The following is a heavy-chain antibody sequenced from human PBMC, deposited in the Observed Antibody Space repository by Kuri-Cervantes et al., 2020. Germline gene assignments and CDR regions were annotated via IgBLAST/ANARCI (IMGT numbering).Heavy chain of an antibody. CDR3: ARDGLGAAASLAFDI. D-gene: IGHD6-13*01. Sequence: ASVKVSCKASGYTFTSYYMHWVRQAPGQGLEWMGIINPSGGSTSYAQKFQGWVTMTRDTSISTAYMELSRLRSDDTAVYYCARDGLGAAASLAFDIWGQGTMVTVSS. CDR2: INPSGGST. V-gene: IGHV1-46*01. J-gene: IGHJ3*02. CDR1: GYTFTSYY.